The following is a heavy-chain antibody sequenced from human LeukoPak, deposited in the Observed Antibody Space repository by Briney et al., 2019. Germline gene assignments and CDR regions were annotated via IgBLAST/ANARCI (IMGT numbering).Heavy chain of an antibody. CDR1: GYTFTSYY. V-gene: IGHV1-46*01. J-gene: IGHJ6*02. CDR2: INPRGGTT. Sequence: VASVTVSCMASGYTFTSYYMQWVRQAPGQGLEWMGIINPRGGTTSYGQKFQGRVTMTRDTSTSTVYMELSCLRSEDTAVYYCASLAEPDYGMDVWGQGSTVTVS. CDR3: ASLAEPDYGMDV.